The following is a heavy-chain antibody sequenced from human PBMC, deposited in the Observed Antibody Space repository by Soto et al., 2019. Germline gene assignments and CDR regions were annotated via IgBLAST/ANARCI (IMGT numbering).Heavy chain of an antibody. CDR3: AKDYTYYDFWSGYSETYYYYGMDV. CDR2: ISYDGSNK. Sequence: GGSLRLSCAASGFTFSSYGMHWFRQAPGKGLEWVAVISYDGSNKYYADSVKGRFTISRDNSKNTLYLQMNSLRAEDTAVYYCAKDYTYYDFWSGYSETYYYYGMDVWGQGTTVTVSS. J-gene: IGHJ6*02. CDR1: GFTFSSYG. V-gene: IGHV3-30*18. D-gene: IGHD3-3*01.